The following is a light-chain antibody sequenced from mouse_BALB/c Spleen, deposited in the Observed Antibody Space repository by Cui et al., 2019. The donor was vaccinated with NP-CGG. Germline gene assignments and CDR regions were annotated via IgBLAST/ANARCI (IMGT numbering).Light chain of an antibody. Sequence: QAVVPQDSPLTQSLGETVTLTCRSSIGAVTTNNYANWVQEKPDHLFTGLIGGTNNRAPGVPTRFSGSLIGDKAALTITGAQTEDEAIYFCALWYSNHWVFGGGTKLTVL. CDR2: GTN. V-gene: IGLV1*01. J-gene: IGLJ1*01. CDR3: ALWYSNHWV. CDR1: IGAVTTNNY.